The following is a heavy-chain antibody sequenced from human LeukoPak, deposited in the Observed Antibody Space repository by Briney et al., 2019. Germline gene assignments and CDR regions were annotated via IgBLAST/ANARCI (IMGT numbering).Heavy chain of an antibody. CDR1: GFAFSTFA. CDR3: ARGGAPDY. V-gene: IGHV3-11*05. J-gene: IGHJ4*02. CDR2: IGSSSSYT. Sequence: NPGGSLRLSCAASGFAFSTFAMSWVRQAPGKGLEWVSYIGSSSSYTNYADSVKGRFTISRDNAKNSVYLQMNSLRAEDTAVYYCARGGAPDYWAREPWSPSPQ.